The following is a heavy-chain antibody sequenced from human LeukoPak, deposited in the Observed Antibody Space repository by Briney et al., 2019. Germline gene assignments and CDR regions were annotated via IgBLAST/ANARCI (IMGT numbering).Heavy chain of an antibody. CDR2: IYYSGST. CDR1: GGSISSSSYY. Sequence: SETLSLTCTVSGGSISSSSYYWGWIRQPPGKGLEWIGSIYYSGSTYYNPSLKSRVTISVDTSKNQFSLKLSSVTAADTAVYYCARDQRGDSFGENDYWGQGTLVTVSS. D-gene: IGHD5-18*01. J-gene: IGHJ4*02. V-gene: IGHV4-39*02. CDR3: ARDQRGDSFGENDY.